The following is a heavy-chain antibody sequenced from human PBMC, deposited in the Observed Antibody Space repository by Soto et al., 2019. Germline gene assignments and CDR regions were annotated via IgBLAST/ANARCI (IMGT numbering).Heavy chain of an antibody. J-gene: IGHJ5*02. D-gene: IGHD2-15*01. CDR1: GYTFTNYG. Sequence: QVQLVQSGPEVKKPGASVKVSCKASGYTFTNYGISWVRQAPGQGREWMGWIGNYNDNTRYAQSFQGRVTMTTDTSTSTAYTELRSPRSDDTAIYYCTRDWFCSGGTCDDCFDPWGQGTLVSVSS. CDR3: TRDWFCSGGTCDDCFDP. V-gene: IGHV1-18*01. CDR2: IGNYNDNT.